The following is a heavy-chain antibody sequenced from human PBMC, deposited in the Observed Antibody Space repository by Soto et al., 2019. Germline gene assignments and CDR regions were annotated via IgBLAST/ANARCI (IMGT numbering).Heavy chain of an antibody. D-gene: IGHD2-15*01. CDR3: AKDGGREGYFVNWFDP. J-gene: IGHJ5*02. Sequence: SVKVSCKASGGTFSNYAITWVRQAPGQGLEWLGRIIPIFGTRDYAQKFQGRVTISADESTTTAYMELSSLRSDDTAVYYCAKDGGREGYFVNWFDPWGQGTLVTVSS. CDR2: IIPIFGTR. V-gene: IGHV1-69*13. CDR1: GGTFSNYA.